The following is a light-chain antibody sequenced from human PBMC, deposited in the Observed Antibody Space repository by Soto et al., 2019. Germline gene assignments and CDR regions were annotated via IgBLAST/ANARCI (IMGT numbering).Light chain of an antibody. V-gene: IGLV4-69*01. Sequence: QPVLTQSPSASASLGASVKLTCTLSSGHSSYAIAWHQQQPEKGPRYLMNLNSDGSHSKGDGIPDRFSGSSSGAVRYLTISSIPSEDEADYYCQTWGTGIQVFGGGTKLTVL. J-gene: IGLJ3*02. CDR3: QTWGTGIQV. CDR2: LNSDGSH. CDR1: SGHSSYA.